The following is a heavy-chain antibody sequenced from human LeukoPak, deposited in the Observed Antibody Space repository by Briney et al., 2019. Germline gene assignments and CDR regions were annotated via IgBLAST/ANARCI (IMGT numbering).Heavy chain of an antibody. CDR1: GFTFSSYS. CDR2: ITSSSAYI. Sequence: GGSLRLSCAASGFTFSSYSMHWVRQAPGKGLEWVSSITSSSAYIYYADSVKGRFTISRDNAKNSLYLQMNSLRAEDTAVYYCAKDFFPMTTPEGSNYWGQGTLVTVSS. D-gene: IGHD4-17*01. CDR3: AKDFFPMTTPEGSNY. V-gene: IGHV3-21*06. J-gene: IGHJ4*02.